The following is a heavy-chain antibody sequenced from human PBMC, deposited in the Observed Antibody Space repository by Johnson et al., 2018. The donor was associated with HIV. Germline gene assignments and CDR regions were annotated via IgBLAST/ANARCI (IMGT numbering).Heavy chain of an antibody. CDR3: AIPYSKDSGAYE. V-gene: IGHV3-30*03. CDR1: AFTFSSFG. Sequence: QVQLVESGGGVVQPGRSLRLSCAASAFTFSSFGMHWVRQSPGKGLEWVAVISYDGSNKYYADSVKGRFTISRDNSKNTLYLQMNSRRTENTAVYYCAIPYSKDSGAYEWGQGKRATFFS. D-gene: IGHD3-22*01. CDR2: ISYDGSNK. J-gene: IGHJ3*01.